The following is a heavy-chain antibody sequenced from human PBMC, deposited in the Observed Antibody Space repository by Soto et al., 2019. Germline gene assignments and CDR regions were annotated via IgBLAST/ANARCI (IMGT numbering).Heavy chain of an antibody. J-gene: IGHJ6*02. D-gene: IGHD3-10*01. CDR2: IIPFSGTV. CDR1: GGSFMSQA. V-gene: IGHV1-69*13. CDR3: ARGSYDSYAGFFGMDV. Sequence: SVKVSCKTSGGSFMSQAISWVRQAPGQGPEWMGGIIPFSGTVTYTQRFQGRLTLTADEPTKTAYMGLSSLRSEDTAVYYCARGSYDSYAGFFGMDVWGQGTKVTVSS.